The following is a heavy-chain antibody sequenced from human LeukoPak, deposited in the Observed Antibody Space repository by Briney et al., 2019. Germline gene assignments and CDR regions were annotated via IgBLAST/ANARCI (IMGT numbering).Heavy chain of an antibody. CDR3: ARGAEGYSSSWYDPYYYYYGMDV. D-gene: IGHD6-13*01. Sequence: ASVKVSCKASGYTFTSYGISWVRQAPGQGLEWMGWISAYNGNTNYAQKLQGRVTMTTDTSTSTAYMELRSLRSDDTAVYYCARGAEGYSSSWYDPYYYYYGMDVWGQGTTVTVSS. CDR2: ISAYNGNT. J-gene: IGHJ6*02. V-gene: IGHV1-18*01. CDR1: GYTFTSYG.